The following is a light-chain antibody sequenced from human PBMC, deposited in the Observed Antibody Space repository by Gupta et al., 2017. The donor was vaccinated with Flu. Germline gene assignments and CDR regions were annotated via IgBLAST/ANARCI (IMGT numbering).Light chain of an antibody. Sequence: PSTLSASVGGRVTITCLASQNINRCLAWYQRKPGKAPNLLIYMSSILHSGVPSRFSGSGSGTELTLTISSLQPEDSATYCCLQDISYPRTFGPGTQVDIE. V-gene: IGKV1-5*03. CDR2: MSS. CDR3: LQDISYPRT. CDR1: QNINRC. J-gene: IGKJ3*01.